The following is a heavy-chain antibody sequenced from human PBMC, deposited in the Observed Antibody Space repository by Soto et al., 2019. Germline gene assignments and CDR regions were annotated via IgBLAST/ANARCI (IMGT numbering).Heavy chain of an antibody. Sequence: ASVKVSCKASGYTFTSYDVSWVRQASGQGLEWMGWMNPNSGNTGYAQKFQGRVTMTRNTSISTAYMELSSLRSEDTAVYYCARSLGYGDYNGYWGQGTLVTVSS. CDR1: GYTFTSYD. V-gene: IGHV1-8*01. CDR3: ARSLGYGDYNGY. CDR2: MNPNSGNT. J-gene: IGHJ4*02. D-gene: IGHD4-17*01.